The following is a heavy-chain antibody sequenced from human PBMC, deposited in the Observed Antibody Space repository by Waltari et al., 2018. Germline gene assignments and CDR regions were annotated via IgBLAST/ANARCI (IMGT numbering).Heavy chain of an antibody. CDR1: GIAVSATH. D-gene: IGHD5-18*01. Sequence: EVKLVESGGGLVHPGGSLRLPCVASGIAVSATHMSWVRQAPGKGLEWVSIMYPPGSAYNADSVEGRFTISRDISKNMVHLQMNRLRLEDSATYYCATARDEHTAMVYFDNWGQGTLVSVSS. J-gene: IGHJ4*02. CDR2: MYPPGSA. CDR3: ATARDEHTAMVYFDN. V-gene: IGHV3-66*02.